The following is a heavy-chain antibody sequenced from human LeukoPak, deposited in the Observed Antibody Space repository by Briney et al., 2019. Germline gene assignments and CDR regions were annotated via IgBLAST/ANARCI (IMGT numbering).Heavy chain of an antibody. D-gene: IGHD4-17*01. CDR2: VYYNGLT. CDR3: TREVSTVTFDY. V-gene: IGHV4-59*01. CDR1: GGSISPYY. J-gene: IGHJ4*02. Sequence: SETLSLTCTVSGGSISPYYWTLIRQTPWKGLEWIGYVYYNGLTSYNASLRSRLILSVDTARNQVSLKLTSVTAADTAVYYCTREVSTVTFDYWGQGTLVTVSS.